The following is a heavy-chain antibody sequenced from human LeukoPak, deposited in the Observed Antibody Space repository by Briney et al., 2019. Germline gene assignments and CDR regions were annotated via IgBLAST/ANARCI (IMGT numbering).Heavy chain of an antibody. D-gene: IGHD3-3*01. CDR2: INPNSGGT. Sequence: ASVKVSCKASGYTFTGYYMHWVRQAPGQGLEWMGWINPNSGGTNYAQKFQGRVTMTRGTSISTAYMELSRLRSDDTAVYYCARDQTAAWSGYYRLPMDVWGKGTTVTVSS. J-gene: IGHJ6*03. CDR1: GYTFTGYY. CDR3: ARDQTAAWSGYYRLPMDV. V-gene: IGHV1-2*02.